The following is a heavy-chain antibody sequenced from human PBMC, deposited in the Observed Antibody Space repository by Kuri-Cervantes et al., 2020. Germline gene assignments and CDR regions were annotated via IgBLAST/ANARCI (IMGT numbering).Heavy chain of an antibody. CDR3: ARDGRYCSGGNCYSGFDY. J-gene: IGHJ4*02. D-gene: IGHD2-15*01. CDR2: ISSSGSTI. Sequence: GGSLRLSCAASGFTFSSYEMNWVRQAPGKGLEWVSYISSSGSTIYYADSVKGRFTISRDNAKNSLYLQMNSLRAEDTAVYYCARDGRYCSGGNCYSGFDYWGQGTLVTVSS. CDR1: GFTFSSYE. V-gene: IGHV3-48*03.